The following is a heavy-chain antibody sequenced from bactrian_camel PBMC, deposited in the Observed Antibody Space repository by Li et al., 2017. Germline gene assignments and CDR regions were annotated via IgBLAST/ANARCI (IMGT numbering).Heavy chain of an antibody. CDR1: GLRFDDYS. CDR2: MSRGGART. D-gene: IGHD6*01. CDR3: TAAEGSWYGVYKH. Sequence: QVQLVESGGEMVQAGGSLRLSCTASGLRFDDYSVGWFRQAPEKEREGVACMSRGGARTDYADSVKGRFTISRDNGKNTGYLQMNMVTPSDTGLYWCTAAEGSWYGVYKHWAQGTQVTVS. J-gene: IGHJ4*01. V-gene: IGHV3S63*01.